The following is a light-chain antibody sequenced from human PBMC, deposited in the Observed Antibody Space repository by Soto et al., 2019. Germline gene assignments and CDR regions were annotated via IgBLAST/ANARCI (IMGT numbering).Light chain of an antibody. J-gene: IGKJ1*01. CDR3: QQYNYYLTWT. V-gene: IGKV1-5*01. Sequence: IQMTQSPSTLSASVGDRVTITCRASQSISKWLAWYQQKPGKAPKVLIFDASILESGVASRFSGSGSGTKFTLTISSLQPDDFATYYCQQYNYYLTWTCGQWTKVEIK. CDR2: DAS. CDR1: QSISKW.